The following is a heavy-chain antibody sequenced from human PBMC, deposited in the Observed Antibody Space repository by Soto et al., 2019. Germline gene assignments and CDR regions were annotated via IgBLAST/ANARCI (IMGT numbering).Heavy chain of an antibody. CDR1: GFTVSSNY. D-gene: IGHD3-3*01. J-gene: IGHJ6*02. Sequence: EVQLVESGGGLIQPGGSLRLSCAASGFTVSSNYMSWVRQAPGKGLEWVSVIYSGGSTYYADSVKGRFTISRDNSKNKLYLQMNSLRSEDTAVYYCARDSIMFLELDYYYGMDVWGQGTTVTVSS. V-gene: IGHV3-53*01. CDR3: ARDSIMFLELDYYYGMDV. CDR2: IYSGGST.